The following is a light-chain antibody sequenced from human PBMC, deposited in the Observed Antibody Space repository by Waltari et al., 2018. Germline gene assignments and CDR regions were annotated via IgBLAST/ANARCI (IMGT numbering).Light chain of an antibody. CDR1: SRDPGGYNF. CDR2: EGT. Sequence: QSALTQPASVSGSPGQSITISCTGTSRDPGGYNFVSWYPQHPGKAPKVLIYEGTKRPSGISNRFSGSKSGNTASLTISGLQAEDEADYYCCSYAGRITFVVFGGGTKLTVL. J-gene: IGLJ2*01. CDR3: CSYAGRITFVV. V-gene: IGLV2-23*01.